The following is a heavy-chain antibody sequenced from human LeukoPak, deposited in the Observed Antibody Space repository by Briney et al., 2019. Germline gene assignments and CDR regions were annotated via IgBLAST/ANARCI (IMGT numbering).Heavy chain of an antibody. V-gene: IGHV3-43*02. CDR2: ISGDGGST. Sequence: GGSLRLSRAASGFTFDDYAMHWVRQPPGKGLEWVSLISGDGGSTYYADSVKGRFTISRDNSKNSLYMQMNSLRTEDTALYYCAKDPGRDDYNGDYWGQGTLVTVSS. CDR1: GFTFDDYA. CDR3: AKDPGRDDYNGDY. J-gene: IGHJ4*02. D-gene: IGHD5-24*01.